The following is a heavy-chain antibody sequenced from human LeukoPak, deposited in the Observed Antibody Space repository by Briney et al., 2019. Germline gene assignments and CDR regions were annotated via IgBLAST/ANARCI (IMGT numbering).Heavy chain of an antibody. J-gene: IGHJ4*02. D-gene: IGHD5-12*01. Sequence: GASVKVSCKSSGYTFTGYGISWVRQTPGQGLEWMGIINPSGGSTSYAQKFQGRVTMTRDTSTSTVYMELSSLRSEDTAVYYCARGRDSGYDFIYWGQGTLVTVSS. CDR3: ARGRDSGYDFIY. V-gene: IGHV1-46*01. CDR2: INPSGGST. CDR1: GYTFTGYG.